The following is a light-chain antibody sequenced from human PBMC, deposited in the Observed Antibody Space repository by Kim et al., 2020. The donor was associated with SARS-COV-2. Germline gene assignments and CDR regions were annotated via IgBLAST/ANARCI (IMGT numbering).Light chain of an antibody. CDR1: QSNSSY. CDR2: AAS. J-gene: IGKJ5*01. V-gene: IGKV1-39*01. Sequence: LVADGVTISCRASQSNSSYVNWYQHKAGKAPKLLIYAASSLKRGVPSRFSGSGSGTDFTLTISSLQPEDYATYSCQQTYSFPQITFGQGTRLEIK. CDR3: QQTYSFPQIT.